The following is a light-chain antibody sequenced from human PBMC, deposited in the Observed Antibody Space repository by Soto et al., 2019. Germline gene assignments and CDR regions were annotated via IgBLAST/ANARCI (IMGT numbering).Light chain of an antibody. CDR2: KAS. J-gene: IGKJ4*01. V-gene: IGKV1-5*03. Sequence: DIQMTQSPSTLSASVGDRVTITCRASQSINNWLAWYQQKPGKAPKLLISKASNLTSGVPSRFSGTGAGTEHPLTINSLQPDDFASYDCQQYDSYPFTFGGGTKVEI. CDR1: QSINNW. CDR3: QQYDSYPFT.